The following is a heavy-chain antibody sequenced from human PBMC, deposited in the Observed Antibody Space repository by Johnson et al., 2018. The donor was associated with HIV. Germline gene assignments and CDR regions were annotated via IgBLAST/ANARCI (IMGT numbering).Heavy chain of an antibody. Sequence: QVHLVDAEGAVLSPGESLRLGCTAYGFTLRNYRIQWVRQAPGKGLEWVAFIRYDGSGKYYADSVNGRFTISRDNSKNTLYLQMNSLRAEDTAVYYCAKDVGNYWPNAFDIWGQGTMVTVSS. CDR1: GFTLRNYR. V-gene: IGHV3-30*02. J-gene: IGHJ3*02. CDR2: IRYDGSGK. CDR3: AKDVGNYWPNAFDI. D-gene: IGHD3-22*01.